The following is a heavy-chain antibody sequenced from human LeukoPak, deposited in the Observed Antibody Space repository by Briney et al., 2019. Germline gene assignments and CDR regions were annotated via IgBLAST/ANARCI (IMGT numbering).Heavy chain of an antibody. Sequence: PGGSLRLFCAASGLTVCPNYMSWVRQAPGKGLEWVSIFYSGDSTYYADSVKGRFTISRHNSKNTLYLQMNSLRPEDTAVYFCAIGIWELGNHWGQGILVRVS. V-gene: IGHV3-53*04. CDR1: GLTVCPNY. CDR3: AIGIWELGNH. CDR2: FYSGDST. D-gene: IGHD3-16*01. J-gene: IGHJ5*02.